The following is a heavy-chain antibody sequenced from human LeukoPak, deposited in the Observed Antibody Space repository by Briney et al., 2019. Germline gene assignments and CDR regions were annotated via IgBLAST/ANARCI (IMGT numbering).Heavy chain of an antibody. Sequence: GGSLRLSCAASGFTVSSNYMSWVRQAPGKGLEWVSVIYSGGSTYYADSVKGRFTISRDNSKNTLHLQMNSLRAEDTAVYYCASDIHYYDSSGYVHWFAPWGQGTLVTVSS. J-gene: IGHJ5*02. CDR3: ASDIHYYDSSGYVHWFAP. V-gene: IGHV3-53*01. CDR2: IYSGGST. CDR1: GFTVSSNY. D-gene: IGHD3-22*01.